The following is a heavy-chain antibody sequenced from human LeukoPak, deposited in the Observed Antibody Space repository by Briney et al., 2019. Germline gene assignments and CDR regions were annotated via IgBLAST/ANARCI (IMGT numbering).Heavy chain of an antibody. CDR1: GDSISSSSYN. V-gene: IGHV4-39*01. CDR3: ARQRTVVNPEFFDY. CDR2: ISYSGST. Sequence: SETLSLTCSVSGDSISSSSYNWGWIRQPPGKGLEWIGSISYSGSTKYNPSLKSRITISVDTSKNHFSLKLNSVTAADTAIYYCARQRTVVNPEFFDYWGQGTLVIVSS. D-gene: IGHD4-23*01. J-gene: IGHJ4*02.